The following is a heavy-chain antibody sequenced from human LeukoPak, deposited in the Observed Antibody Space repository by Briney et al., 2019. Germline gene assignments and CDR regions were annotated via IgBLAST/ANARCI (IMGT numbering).Heavy chain of an antibody. CDR1: GGSISSYY. CDR3: ARENGYRYDY. CDR2: IYYSGST. Sequence: SETLPLTCTVSGGSISSYYWSWIRQPPGKGLEWIGYIYYSGSTNYNPSLKSRVTISVETSKNQFSLKLSSVTAADTALYYCARENGYRYDYWGQGTLVTVSS. J-gene: IGHJ4*02. D-gene: IGHD5-18*01. V-gene: IGHV4-59*01.